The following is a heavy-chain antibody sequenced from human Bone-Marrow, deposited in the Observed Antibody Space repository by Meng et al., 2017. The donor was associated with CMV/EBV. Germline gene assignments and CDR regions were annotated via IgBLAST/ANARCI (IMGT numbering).Heavy chain of an antibody. Sequence: SQTLSLTCAISGDSVSSNSAAWNWIRQSPSRGLEWLGRTYYRSKWYNDYAVSVKSRITINPDTSKNQFSLQLNSVTPEDTAVYYCARDTNWNYENYYYYYYGMDVWGQGTTVTVSS. CDR2: TYYRSKWYN. D-gene: IGHD1-7*01. J-gene: IGHJ6*02. CDR3: ARDTNWNYENYYYYYYGMDV. CDR1: GDSVSSNSAA. V-gene: IGHV6-1*01.